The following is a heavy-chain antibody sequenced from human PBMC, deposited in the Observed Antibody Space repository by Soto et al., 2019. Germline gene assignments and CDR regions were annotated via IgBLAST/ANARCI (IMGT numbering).Heavy chain of an antibody. CDR1: GFTFSSYG. J-gene: IGHJ6*03. CDR3: ARDPQKQNDELYYYYMDV. V-gene: IGHV3-33*01. CDR2: IWYDGSNK. D-gene: IGHD1-1*01. Sequence: GGSLRLSCAASGFTFSSYGMHWVRQAPGKGLEWVAVIWYDGSNKYYADSVKGRFTISRDNSKNTLYLQMNSLRAEDTAVYYCARDPQKQNDELYYYYMDVWGKGTTVTVSS.